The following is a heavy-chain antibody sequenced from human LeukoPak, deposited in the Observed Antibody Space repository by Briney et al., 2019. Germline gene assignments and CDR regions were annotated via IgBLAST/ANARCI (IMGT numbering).Heavy chain of an antibody. CDR3: ARGPLAAAGPYYFDY. Sequence: GGSLRLSCAASGFTFSSYAMHWVRQAPGKGLEYVSAISSNGGSTYYANSVKGRFTISRDNSKNTLYLRMGSLRAGDMSVYYCARGPLAAAGPYYFDYWGQGTLVTVSS. J-gene: IGHJ4*02. V-gene: IGHV3-64*01. D-gene: IGHD6-13*01. CDR2: ISSNGGST. CDR1: GFTFSSYA.